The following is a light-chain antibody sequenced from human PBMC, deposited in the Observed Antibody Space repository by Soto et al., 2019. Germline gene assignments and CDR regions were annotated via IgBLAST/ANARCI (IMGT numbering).Light chain of an antibody. J-gene: IGKJ1*01. V-gene: IGKV1-5*01. CDR1: QSIDRW. Sequence: DIQITQSPSTLPASVGDRVTITCRASQSIDRWLAWYQQKPGKAPKLLIYAASTLQSGVPSRFRGSGSGTEFTLTIISLQPEDFATYYCQQSYRFPKTFGRGTKVDIK. CDR3: QQSYRFPKT. CDR2: AAS.